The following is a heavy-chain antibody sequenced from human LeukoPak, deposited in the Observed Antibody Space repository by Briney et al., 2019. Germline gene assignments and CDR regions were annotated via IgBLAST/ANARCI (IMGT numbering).Heavy chain of an antibody. Sequence: GSLRLSCAASGFTFSSYAMSWVRQAPGKGLEWVALISYDGSSEYYAGSVKGRFTISRDNSKITVYLQMNSLKAEDTAVYYCAREWSLYYYGSGGPDYFDYWGQGTLVTVSS. CDR2: ISYDGSSE. CDR1: GFTFSSYA. J-gene: IGHJ4*02. CDR3: AREWSLYYYGSGGPDYFDY. D-gene: IGHD3-10*01. V-gene: IGHV3-30*03.